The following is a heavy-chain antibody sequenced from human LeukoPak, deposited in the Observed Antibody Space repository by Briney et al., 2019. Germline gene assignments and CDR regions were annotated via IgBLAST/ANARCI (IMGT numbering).Heavy chain of an antibody. CDR1: GFTFNGSA. Sequence: GGSLKLSCATSGFTFNGSALHWVRQASGRGLEWVGRIRSKAHRYATAYAASVKGRFTVSRDDSKNMAYLQMNSLKTEDTAIYYCTRRHYGDYVVDNWGQGTLVTVSS. V-gene: IGHV3-73*01. CDR2: IRSKAHRYAT. J-gene: IGHJ4*01. D-gene: IGHD4-17*01. CDR3: TRRHYGDYVVDN.